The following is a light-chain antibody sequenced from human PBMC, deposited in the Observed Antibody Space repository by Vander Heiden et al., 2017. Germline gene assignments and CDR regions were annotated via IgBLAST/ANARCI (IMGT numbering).Light chain of an antibody. CDR3: QQYGSSVMYT. J-gene: IGKJ2*01. CDR1: QSISSTF. V-gene: IGKV3-20*01. Sequence: EIVLTQSPGTLSLSPGERASLSCRASQSISSTFLAWYQQTPGQAPLLLFYGASSRATGIPDRFSGSGSGTDFTLTISRQEPEDFAVYYCQQYGSSVMYTFGQGTKLEIK. CDR2: GAS.